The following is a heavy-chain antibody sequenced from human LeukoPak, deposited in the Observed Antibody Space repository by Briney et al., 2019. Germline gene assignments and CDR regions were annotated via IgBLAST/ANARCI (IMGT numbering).Heavy chain of an antibody. J-gene: IGHJ4*02. D-gene: IGHD5-18*01. CDR2: ISSNGGST. Sequence: GGSLRLSCAASGFTFSSYAMHWVRQAPGKGLEYVSAISSNGGSTYYANSVKGRFTISRDNSKNTLYLQMGSLRAEDMAVYYCARSYGSLYCFDYWGQGTLVTFSS. CDR1: GFTFSSYA. CDR3: ARSYGSLYCFDY. V-gene: IGHV3-64*01.